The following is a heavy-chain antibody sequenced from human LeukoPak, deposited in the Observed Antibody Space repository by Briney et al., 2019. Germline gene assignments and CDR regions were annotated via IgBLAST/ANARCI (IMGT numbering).Heavy chain of an antibody. J-gene: IGHJ4*02. V-gene: IGHV5-51*01. CDR2: IYPGDSDT. CDR3: ARHGAYSYGLYYFDY. Sequence: GESLKISCKGSGYSFTIYWIGWVRQVPGKGLGWIGIIYPGDSDTRYSPSFQGQVTIAADKSISTAYLQWSSLKASDTDMYYCARHGAYSYGLYYFDYWGQGTLVTVTS. D-gene: IGHD5-18*01. CDR1: GYSFTIYW.